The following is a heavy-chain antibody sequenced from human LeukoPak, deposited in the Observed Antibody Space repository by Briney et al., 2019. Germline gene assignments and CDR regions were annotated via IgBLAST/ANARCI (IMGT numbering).Heavy chain of an antibody. CDR3: ARVALRYFDWLLSALDY. CDR2: ISSSSSTI. CDR1: GFTFSSYS. D-gene: IGHD3-9*01. V-gene: IGHV3-48*01. Sequence: GGSLRLSCAASGFTFSSYSMNWVRQAPGKGLEWVSYISSSSSTIYYADSVKGRFTISRDNAKNSLYLQMNSLRAEDTAVYYCARVALRYFDWLLSALDYWGHGTLVTVSS. J-gene: IGHJ4*01.